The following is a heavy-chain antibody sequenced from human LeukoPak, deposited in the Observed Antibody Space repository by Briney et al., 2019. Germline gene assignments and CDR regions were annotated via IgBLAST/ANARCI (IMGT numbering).Heavy chain of an antibody. V-gene: IGHV3-48*01. D-gene: IGHD4-17*01. CDR3: ERVDPTTGYYYYMDV. Sequence: SGGSLRLSCAPSGFTFSSYSMNWGRQAPGKRREGGSYISSSSSTIDYADSVTARFTISSHNAKNSIYLQMTSLRGEDTAVYYCERVDPTTGYYYYMDVWGKGTTVTVS. CDR2: ISSSSSTI. CDR1: GFTFSSYS. J-gene: IGHJ6*03.